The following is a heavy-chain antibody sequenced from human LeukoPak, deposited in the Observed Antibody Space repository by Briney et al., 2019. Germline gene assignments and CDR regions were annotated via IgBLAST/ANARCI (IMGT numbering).Heavy chain of an antibody. CDR1: PGITFSDYW. V-gene: IGHV3-7*03. Sequence: PGGSLRLSCAASPGITFSDYWMNWVRQAPGKGLKWVAIIRQDGREKLYLDSVKGRFTISRDNAKSSVYLQINSLRAEDTAVYYCVGGIGWQPDYWGQGTLVTVSS. J-gene: IGHJ4*02. D-gene: IGHD6-19*01. CDR2: IRQDGREK. CDR3: VGGIGWQPDY.